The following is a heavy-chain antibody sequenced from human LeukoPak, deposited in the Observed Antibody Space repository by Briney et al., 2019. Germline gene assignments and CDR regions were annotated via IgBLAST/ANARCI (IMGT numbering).Heavy chain of an antibody. J-gene: IGHJ4*02. V-gene: IGHV3-23*01. Sequence: PGGSLRLSCAASGFTFSSYAMSWVRQAPGKGLEWVSAISGSGGSTYYADSVKGRFTISRDNSKNTLYLQMNSLRAEDTAVYYCANHYDSSGYSSFDYWGQGILVTVSS. CDR1: GFTFSSYA. D-gene: IGHD3-22*01. CDR3: ANHYDSSGYSSFDY. CDR2: ISGSGGST.